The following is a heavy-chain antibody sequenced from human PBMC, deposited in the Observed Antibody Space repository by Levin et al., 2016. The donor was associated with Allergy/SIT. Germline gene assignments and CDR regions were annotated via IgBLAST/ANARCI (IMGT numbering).Heavy chain of an antibody. D-gene: IGHD5-24*01. J-gene: IGHJ4*02. CDR3: ASLNGYNGWYFDY. CDR2: IYYSGST. V-gene: IGHV4-59*01. Sequence: WIRQPPGKGLEWIGYIYYSGSTNYNPSLKSRVTISVDTSKNQFSLKLSSVTAADTAVYYCASLNGYNGWYFDYWGQGTLVTVSS.